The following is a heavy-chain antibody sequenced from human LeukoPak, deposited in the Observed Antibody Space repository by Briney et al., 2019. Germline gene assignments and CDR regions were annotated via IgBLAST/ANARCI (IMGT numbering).Heavy chain of an antibody. CDR2: IYPGDSDT. D-gene: IGHD2-15*01. J-gene: IGHJ4*02. CDR3: ARRVGYCSGGSCSMFDY. V-gene: IGHV5-51*01. Sequence: GEPLKISCKGSGYSFTSYWIGWVRQMPGKGLEWMGIIYPGDSDTRYSPSFQGQVTISADKSISTAYLQWSSLKASDTAMYYCARRVGYCSGGSCSMFDYWGQGTLVTVSS. CDR1: GYSFTSYW.